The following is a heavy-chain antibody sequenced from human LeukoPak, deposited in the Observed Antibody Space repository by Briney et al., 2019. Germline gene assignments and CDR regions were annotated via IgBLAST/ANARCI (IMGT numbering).Heavy chain of an antibody. D-gene: IGHD6-19*01. Sequence: GGSLRLSCAASGFTFGIYWMSWVRQAPGKGLEWVANIKQGGSEKFYVDSVKGRFTLYRDNAKNSLFLQMNSLRAEDTAVYYCARDYYGSGWYGDYWGQGTLVTVSS. CDR1: GFTFGIYW. CDR3: ARDYYGSGWYGDY. V-gene: IGHV3-7*04. J-gene: IGHJ4*02. CDR2: IKQGGSEK.